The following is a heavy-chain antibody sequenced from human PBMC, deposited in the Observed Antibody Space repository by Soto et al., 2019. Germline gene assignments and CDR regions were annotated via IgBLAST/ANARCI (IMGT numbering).Heavy chain of an antibody. V-gene: IGHV3-48*03. CDR3: ARDGVYDFWSGAPPIVGVDY. CDR2: ISSSGSTI. Sequence: EVQLVESGGGLVQPGGSLRLSCAASGFTFSSYEMNWVRQAPGKGLEWVSYISSSGSTIYYADSVKGRFTISRDNAKNSPYLQMNSLRAEDTAVYYCARDGVYDFWSGAPPIVGVDYWGQGTLVTVSS. CDR1: GFTFSSYE. D-gene: IGHD3-3*01. J-gene: IGHJ4*02.